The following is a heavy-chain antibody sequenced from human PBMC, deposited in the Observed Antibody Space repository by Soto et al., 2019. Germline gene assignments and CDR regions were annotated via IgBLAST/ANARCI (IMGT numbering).Heavy chain of an antibody. D-gene: IGHD1-26*01. CDR1: GGSISSHY. Sequence: SETLSLTCTVSGGSISSHYWSWVRQAPGKGLEWIGHIYYRGSTSYNPSLRSRSTISVDTSNNQFSLKLNSVTTADTAVYYCARDGREASGVDVWGQGTKVTVSS. CDR2: IYYRGST. J-gene: IGHJ6*02. CDR3: ARDGREASGVDV. V-gene: IGHV4-59*11.